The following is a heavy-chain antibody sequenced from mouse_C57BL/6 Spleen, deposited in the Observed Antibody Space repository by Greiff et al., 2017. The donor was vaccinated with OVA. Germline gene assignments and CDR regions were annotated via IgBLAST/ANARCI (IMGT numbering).Heavy chain of an antibody. CDR3: ARHYGSSYRYFDV. D-gene: IGHD1-1*01. CDR2: IYPGDGDT. J-gene: IGHJ1*03. CDR1: GYAFSSSW. V-gene: IGHV1-82*01. Sequence: QVQLQQSGPELVKPGASVKISCKASGYAFSSSWMNWVKQRPGKGLEWIGRIYPGDGDTNYNGKFKGKATLTADKSSSTAYMQLSSLTSEDSAVYFCARHYGSSYRYFDVWGTGTTVTVSS.